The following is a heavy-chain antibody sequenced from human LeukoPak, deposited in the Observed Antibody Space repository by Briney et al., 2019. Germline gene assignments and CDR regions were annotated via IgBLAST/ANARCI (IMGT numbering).Heavy chain of an antibody. Sequence: SETQTLTCALYGGSFSGYYWSWIRQPPGKGLEWIGEINHSGSTNYNPSLKSRVPISVDTPKNQFSLKLSSVTAADTAVYYCARVRNLRNWFDPWGQATQVTLSS. CDR1: GGSFSGYY. CDR2: INHSGST. V-gene: IGHV4-34*01. J-gene: IGHJ5*02. CDR3: ARVRNLRNWFDP.